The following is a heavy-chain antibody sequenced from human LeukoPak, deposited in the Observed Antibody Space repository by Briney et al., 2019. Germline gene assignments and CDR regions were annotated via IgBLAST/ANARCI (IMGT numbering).Heavy chain of an antibody. D-gene: IGHD3-22*01. CDR1: GFTFSGAW. CDR3: TTIIDSSGYYTFDY. V-gene: IGHV3-15*01. CDR2: IQSKADGGAA. J-gene: IGHJ4*02. Sequence: GGSLRLSCAASGFTFSGAWMSWVRQAPGKGLEWVGRIQSKADGGAAHYAAPVKGRFTISRDDSKNTLYLQVNSLKTEDTAVYHCTTIIDSSGYYTFDYWGRGTLVTVSS.